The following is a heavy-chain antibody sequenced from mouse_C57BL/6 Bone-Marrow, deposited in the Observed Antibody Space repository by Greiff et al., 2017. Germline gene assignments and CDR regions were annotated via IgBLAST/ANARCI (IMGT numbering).Heavy chain of an antibody. J-gene: IGHJ1*03. D-gene: IGHD1-1*01. CDR1: GFTFSDYG. CDR2: ISSGSSTI. V-gene: IGHV5-17*01. CDR3: AREYYYGSRDWYFDV. Sequence: EVQLVESGGGLVKPGGSLKLSCAASGFTFSDYGMHWVRQAPEKGLEWVAYISSGSSTIYYADTVKGRFTISRDNAKNTLFLQMTSLRSEDTAMYYCAREYYYGSRDWYFDVWGTGTTVTVSS.